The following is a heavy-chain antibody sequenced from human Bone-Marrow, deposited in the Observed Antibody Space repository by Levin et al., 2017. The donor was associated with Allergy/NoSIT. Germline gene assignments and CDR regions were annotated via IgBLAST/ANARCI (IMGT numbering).Heavy chain of an antibody. CDR1: GLSFSTYG. CDR2: IWNDGTNR. Sequence: QSGGSLRLSCTMSGLSFSTYGIHWVRQAPGKGLEWVAVIWNDGTNRYYADSVEGRFIISTDTSKKTLNLEMSSLRVEDTAVYYCAAYNSFSMIVNHWGQGALVTVPS. V-gene: IGHV3-33*01. CDR3: AAYNSFSMIVNH. D-gene: IGHD3-22*01. J-gene: IGHJ4*02.